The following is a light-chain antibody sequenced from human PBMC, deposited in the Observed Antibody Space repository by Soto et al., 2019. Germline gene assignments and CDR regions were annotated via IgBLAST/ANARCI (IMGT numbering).Light chain of an antibody. CDR3: QQYNKRPPLT. J-gene: IGKJ3*01. CDR1: QSVSTN. CDR2: GAS. Sequence: EILMTQSPATLPVSPGERATLSCRASQSVSTNLTWYQHKPGQAPRLLIYGASTRATGIPARFSGSGSGTEFTLTISSLQSEDFAVYYCQQYNKRPPLTFGPGTKVDIK. V-gene: IGKV3-15*01.